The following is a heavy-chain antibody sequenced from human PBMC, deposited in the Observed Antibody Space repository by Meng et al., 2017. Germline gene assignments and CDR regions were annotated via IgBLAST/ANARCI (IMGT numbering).Heavy chain of an antibody. J-gene: IGHJ4*02. CDR2: ITKDRSSK. CDR1: GFISSNYL. Sequence: QVRCVELGVDGVTPGRSRTPPCAVAGFISSNYLIHWVSQALGKAVEWVAFITKDRSSKNYLGSVRGRFTISSDNSKNTLYLEMNSRRSEDTALYYCARDFDYWGQGTLVTVSS. CDR3: ARDFDY. V-gene: IGHV3-30*16.